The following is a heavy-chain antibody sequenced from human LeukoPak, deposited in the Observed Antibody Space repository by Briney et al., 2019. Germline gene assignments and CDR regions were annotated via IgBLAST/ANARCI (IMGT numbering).Heavy chain of an antibody. D-gene: IGHD3-9*01. CDR1: GGTFSSYA. CDR2: IIPIFGTA. CDR3: ARANDILTGSRYYYYYGMDV. J-gene: IGHJ6*02. Sequence: GASVKVSCKASGGTFSSYAISWVRQAPGQGLEWMGGIIPIFGTANYAQKFQGRVTITTDESTSTAYMELSSLRSEDTAVYYCARANDILTGSRYYYYYGMDVWGQGTTVTVSS. V-gene: IGHV1-69*05.